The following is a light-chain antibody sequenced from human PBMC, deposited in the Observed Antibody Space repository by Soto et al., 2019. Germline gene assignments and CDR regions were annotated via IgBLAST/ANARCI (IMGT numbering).Light chain of an antibody. CDR2: AAS. Sequence: AIRMTQSPSSLSASTGDRVTITCRASQGISSYLAWYQQKPGKAPKLLIYAASTLQSGVPSRFSGSASGTDFTLTISCLQSEDFATYYCQQYYSYPYTFGQGTKLEIK. V-gene: IGKV1-8*01. J-gene: IGKJ2*01. CDR1: QGISSY. CDR3: QQYYSYPYT.